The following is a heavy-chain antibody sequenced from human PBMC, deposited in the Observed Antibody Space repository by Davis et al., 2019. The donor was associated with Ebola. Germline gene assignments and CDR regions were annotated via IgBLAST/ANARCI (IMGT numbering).Heavy chain of an antibody. D-gene: IGHD5/OR15-5a*01. CDR2: ISGTGRKT. CDR1: GFSYGLPFASYA. J-gene: IGHJ6*02. CDR3: AKDQDLSAWDYLYYYGLDV. V-gene: IGHV3-23*01. Sequence: GGSLRLSCGASGFSYGLPFASYAMNWVRQAPGKGLEWVATISGTGRKTNYAESVKGRFRISRDNPTNTLYLEMNNLGVDDTAVYYCAKDQDLSAWDYLYYYGLDVWGQGTTVLVSS.